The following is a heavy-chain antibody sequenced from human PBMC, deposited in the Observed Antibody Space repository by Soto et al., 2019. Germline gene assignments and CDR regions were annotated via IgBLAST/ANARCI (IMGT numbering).Heavy chain of an antibody. J-gene: IGHJ6*02. Sequence: LRLSCAASGFTFSDYYMSWIRQAPGKGLEGGAYISSSGSTIYYADSVKGRFTISRDNAKNSLYLQMNSLRAEDTAVYYCARRLYDSSGYTNYYYYGMDVWGQGTTVTVSS. CDR1: GFTFSDYY. CDR3: ARRLYDSSGYTNYYYYGMDV. CDR2: ISSSGSTI. V-gene: IGHV3-11*01. D-gene: IGHD3-22*01.